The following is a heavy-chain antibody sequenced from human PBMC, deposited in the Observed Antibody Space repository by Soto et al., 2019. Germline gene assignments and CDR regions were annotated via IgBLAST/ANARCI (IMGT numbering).Heavy chain of an antibody. V-gene: IGHV4-30-2*01. CDR2: TYHSGNP. Sequence: SETLSLTCDVSGDTISTGGYTWAWIRQPPGKALEWIGHTYHSGNPYYNPSLKSRVIISVDRSKNQFSLKLSSVTAADTAVYYCARGLPYDILTGYYRVRWFDPWGQGTLVTGLL. J-gene: IGHJ5*02. CDR1: GDTISTGGYT. D-gene: IGHD3-9*01. CDR3: ARGLPYDILTGYYRVRWFDP.